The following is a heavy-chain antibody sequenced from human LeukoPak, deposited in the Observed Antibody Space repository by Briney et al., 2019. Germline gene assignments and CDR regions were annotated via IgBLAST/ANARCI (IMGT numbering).Heavy chain of an antibody. CDR2: INPNSGGT. Sequence: GASVKVSCKASGYTFTGYYMHWVRQAPGQGLEWMGWINPNSGGTNYAQKFQGRVTMTRDTSISTAYMDMTRLRSDDTAVYYCAIITSSSSPSFFDYWGQGTLLTV. CDR3: AIITSSSSPSFFDY. D-gene: IGHD6-13*01. CDR1: GYTFTGYY. V-gene: IGHV1-2*02. J-gene: IGHJ4*02.